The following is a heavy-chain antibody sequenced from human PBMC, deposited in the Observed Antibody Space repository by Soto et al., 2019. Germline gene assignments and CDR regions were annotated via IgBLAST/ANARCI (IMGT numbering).Heavy chain of an antibody. J-gene: IGHJ4*02. Sequence: GGSLRLSCTASGFTFGDYAMSWFRQAPGKGLEWVGFIRSKAYGGTTEYAASVKGRFTISRDDSKSIAYLQMNSLKTEDTAVYYCTRDPRGYSSGWPAAYWGQGTLVTVSS. D-gene: IGHD6-19*01. CDR2: IRSKAYGGTT. V-gene: IGHV3-49*03. CDR3: TRDPRGYSSGWPAAY. CDR1: GFTFGDYA.